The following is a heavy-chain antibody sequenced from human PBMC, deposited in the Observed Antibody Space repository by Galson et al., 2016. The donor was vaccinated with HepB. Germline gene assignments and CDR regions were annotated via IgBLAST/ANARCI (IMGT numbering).Heavy chain of an antibody. J-gene: IGHJ5*02. CDR2: MSASNGNT. CDR1: GYPYISYG. CDR3: ARSSFGVSNP. Sequence: SVKVSCKASGYPYISYGINWVRQAPGQAHDRMGLMSASNGNTDYAQKFHGRDTMTTDTSTNTAYMELRSLRSDDTAMYYCARSSFGVSNPWGQGTLVTVSS. D-gene: IGHD3-3*01. V-gene: IGHV1-18*01.